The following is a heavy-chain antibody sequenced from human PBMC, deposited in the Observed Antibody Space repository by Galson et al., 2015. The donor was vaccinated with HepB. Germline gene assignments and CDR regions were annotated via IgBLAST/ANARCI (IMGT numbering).Heavy chain of an antibody. Sequence: SETLSLTCTVSGDSIISSSSYWGWIRQPPGKGLEWIGSINYSGDTYYKSSLKSRVTISIDTSKNQFSLELRSVTAADTAVFYCARDQLRWGYYVMDVWGQGTTVTVSS. CDR2: INYSGDT. J-gene: IGHJ6*02. D-gene: IGHD2-2*01. CDR3: ARDQLRWGYYVMDV. V-gene: IGHV4-39*07. CDR1: GDSIISSSSY.